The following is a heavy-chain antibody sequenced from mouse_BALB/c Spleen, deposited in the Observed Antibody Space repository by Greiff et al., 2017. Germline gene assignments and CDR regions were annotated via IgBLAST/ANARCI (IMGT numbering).Heavy chain of an antibody. V-gene: IGHV2-2*02. Sequence: VQRVESGPGLVQPSQSLSITCTVSGFSLTSYGVHWVRQSPGKGLEWLGVIWSGGSTDYNAAFISRLSISKDNSKSQVFFKMNSLQANDTAIYYCARNSGDYDGDYAMDYWGQGTSVTVSS. CDR1: GFSLTSYG. D-gene: IGHD2-4*01. CDR3: ARNSGDYDGDYAMDY. CDR2: IWSGGST. J-gene: IGHJ4*01.